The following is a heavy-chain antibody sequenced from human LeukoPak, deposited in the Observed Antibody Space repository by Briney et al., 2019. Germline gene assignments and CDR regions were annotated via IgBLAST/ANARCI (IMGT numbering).Heavy chain of an antibody. J-gene: IGHJ5*02. Sequence: PSETLSLTCAVYGGSFSGYYWSWIRQPPGKGLEWIGEINHSGSTNYNPSLKSRVTISVDTSKNQFSLKLSSVTAADTAVYYCASIYGDSVGEYYNWFDPWGQGTLVTVSS. CDR1: GGSFSGYY. V-gene: IGHV4-34*01. CDR2: INHSGST. CDR3: ASIYGDSVGEYYNWFDP. D-gene: IGHD4-17*01.